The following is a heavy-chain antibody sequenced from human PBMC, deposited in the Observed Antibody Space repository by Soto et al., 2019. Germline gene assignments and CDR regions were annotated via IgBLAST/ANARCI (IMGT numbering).Heavy chain of an antibody. CDR3: ATDVVGRVRDLRIFDY. D-gene: IGHD3-10*01. J-gene: IGHJ4*02. CDR2: FDPEDGET. V-gene: IGHV1-24*01. Sequence: ASVKVSCKVSGYTLTELSMHWVRQAPGKGLEWMGGFDPEDGETIYAQKFRGRVTMTEDTSTDTAYMELSSLRSEDTAVYYCATDVVGRVRDLRIFDYWGQGTLVTVSS. CDR1: GYTLTELS.